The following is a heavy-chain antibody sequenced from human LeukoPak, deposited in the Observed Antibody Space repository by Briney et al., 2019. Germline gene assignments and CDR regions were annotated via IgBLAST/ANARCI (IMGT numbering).Heavy chain of an antibody. CDR1: GGSINSGSYY. CDR3: ASSLWFGELFWFDP. V-gene: IGHV4-61*02. Sequence: PSETLSLTCTVSGGSINSGSYYWSWIRQPAGKGLEWIGRIYTSGSTNYNPSLKSRVTISVDTSKNQFSLKLSSVTAADTAVYYCASSLWFGELFWFDPWGQGTLVTVSS. D-gene: IGHD3-10*01. CDR2: IYTSGST. J-gene: IGHJ5*02.